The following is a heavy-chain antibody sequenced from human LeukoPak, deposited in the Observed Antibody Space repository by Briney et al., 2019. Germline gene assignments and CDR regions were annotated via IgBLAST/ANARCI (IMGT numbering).Heavy chain of an antibody. CDR2: ISGSGGST. V-gene: IGHV3-23*01. Sequence: GGSLRLSCAASGFTFSSYAMSWVRQAPGKGLEWVSAISGSGGSTYYAGSVKGRFTISRDNSKNTLYLQMNSLRAEDTAVYYCAKDSQYYDFWRTFDYWGQGTLVTVSS. D-gene: IGHD3-3*01. J-gene: IGHJ4*02. CDR3: AKDSQYYDFWRTFDY. CDR1: GFTFSSYA.